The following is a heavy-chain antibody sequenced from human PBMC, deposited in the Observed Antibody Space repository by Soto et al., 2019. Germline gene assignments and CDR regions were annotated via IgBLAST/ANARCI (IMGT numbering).Heavy chain of an antibody. V-gene: IGHV3-23*01. CDR3: ANQDCTSTCCYELS. CDR2: ISGVASHI. J-gene: IGHJ5*02. Sequence: EVHLLESGGGLVQPGGALRHSCAASGFTFSSYAMAWVRQAPDKGLEWVSAISGVASHIYYADSVRGRFTISRDNSKNTLYLQMTSLRADDTAVYYCANQDCTSTCCYELSWGQGTLVTVSS. CDR1: GFTFSSYA. D-gene: IGHD2-2*01.